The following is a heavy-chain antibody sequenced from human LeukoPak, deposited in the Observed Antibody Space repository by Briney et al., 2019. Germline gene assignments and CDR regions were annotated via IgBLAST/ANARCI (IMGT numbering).Heavy chain of an antibody. V-gene: IGHV1-2*06. D-gene: IGHD1-26*01. CDR2: INPNSGGT. CDR3: ARGAPGSSRDAFDI. J-gene: IGHJ3*02. CDR1: GYTFTTYY. Sequence: ASVTVSCTASGYTFTTYYIHWVRQAPGQGLEWMGRINPNSGGTNYGQNFQGRVTMTRDTSISTAYMELSRLKSDDTAVYYCARGAPGSSRDAFDIWGQGTMVTVSS.